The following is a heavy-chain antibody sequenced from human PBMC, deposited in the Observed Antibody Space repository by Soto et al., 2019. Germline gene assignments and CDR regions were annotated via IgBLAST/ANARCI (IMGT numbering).Heavy chain of an antibody. CDR3: AKVFGNYDFLFDY. V-gene: IGHV3-23*01. CDR1: GFTFSSYA. CDR2: ISGSGGST. Sequence: GGSLRLSCAASGFTFSSYAMSWVRQAPGKGLEWVSAISGSGGSTYYADSVKGRFTISRDNSKNTLYLQMNSLRAEDTAVYYWAKVFGNYDFLFDYWGQGTLVTVSS. D-gene: IGHD3-3*01. J-gene: IGHJ4*02.